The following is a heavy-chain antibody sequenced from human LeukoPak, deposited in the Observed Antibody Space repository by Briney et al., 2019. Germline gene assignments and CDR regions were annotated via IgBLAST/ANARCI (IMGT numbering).Heavy chain of an antibody. CDR3: ARLGNPPLAY. CDR2: IYPGDSDT. J-gene: IGHJ4*02. D-gene: IGHD4-23*01. V-gene: IGHV5-51*01. CDR1: GYNFAIYW. Sequence: GESLKISCKGSGYNFAIYWIGWVRQMPGKGLEWMGIIYPGDSDTRYSPSFQGQVTISADKSISTASLQWSSLKASDTAIYYCARLGNPPLAYWGQGTLATVSS.